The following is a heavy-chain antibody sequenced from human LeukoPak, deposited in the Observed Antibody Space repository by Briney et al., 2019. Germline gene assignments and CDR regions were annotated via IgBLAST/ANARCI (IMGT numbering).Heavy chain of an antibody. V-gene: IGHV4-39*01. Sequence: WVRQAPGKGLEWIGSIYYSGSTYYNPSLKSRVTISVDTSKNQFSLKLSSVTAADTAVYYCASSKRPFDYWGQGTLVTVSS. D-gene: IGHD5-24*01. CDR3: ASSKRPFDY. CDR2: IYYSGST. J-gene: IGHJ4*02.